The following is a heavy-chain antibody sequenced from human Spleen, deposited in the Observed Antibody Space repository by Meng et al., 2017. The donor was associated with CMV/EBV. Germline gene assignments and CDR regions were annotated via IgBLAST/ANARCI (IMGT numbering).Heavy chain of an antibody. D-gene: IGHD4-11*01. J-gene: IGHJ4*02. CDR1: GFTVSSNY. Sequence: GGSLRLSCAASGFTVSSNYMSWVRQAPGKGLEWVSVIYSGGSTYYADSVKGRFTISRDNAKNTLWLQMNSLRAEDTAIYYCARGGKSYSTDYWGQGTLVTVSS. V-gene: IGHV3-53*01. CDR3: ARGGKSYSTDY. CDR2: IYSGGST.